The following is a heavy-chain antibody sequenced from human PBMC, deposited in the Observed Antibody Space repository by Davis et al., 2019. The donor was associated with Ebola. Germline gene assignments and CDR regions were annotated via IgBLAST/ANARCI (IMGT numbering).Heavy chain of an antibody. CDR3: ARHSGSPAMVLNWYFDL. V-gene: IGHV5-51*01. D-gene: IGHD3-10*01. CDR2: IYLGDSDT. Sequence: PGGSLRLSCKGSGYSFTSYWIGWVRQMPGKGLEWMGIIYLGDSDTRYSPSFQGQVTISADKSISTAYLQWSSLKASDTAMYYCARHSGSPAMVLNWYFDLWGRGSLVTVSS. J-gene: IGHJ2*01. CDR1: GYSFTSYW.